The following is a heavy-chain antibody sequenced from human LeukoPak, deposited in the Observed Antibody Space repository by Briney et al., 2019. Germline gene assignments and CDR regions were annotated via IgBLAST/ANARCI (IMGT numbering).Heavy chain of an antibody. J-gene: IGHJ5*02. Sequence: SVKVSCKASGGTFSSYTISWVRQAPGQGLEWMGRIIPILGIANYAQKFQGRVTITADKSTSTAYMELSSLRSEDTAVYHCAISRQTLNWFDPWGQGTLVTVSS. CDR1: GGTFSSYT. CDR2: IIPILGIA. D-gene: IGHD3-16*01. CDR3: AISRQTLNWFDP. V-gene: IGHV1-69*02.